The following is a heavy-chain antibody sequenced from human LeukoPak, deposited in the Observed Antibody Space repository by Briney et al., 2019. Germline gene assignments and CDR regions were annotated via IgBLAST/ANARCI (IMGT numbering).Heavy chain of an antibody. Sequence: GGSLRLSCAASGLIVSSNYMSWVRQVPGKGLEWVSFIYRDGNTNYADSVKGRFTISRDNSKNTLSLQMNSLRAEDMAVYYCARVRTVRIFSTAMDAFDIWGQGTMVTVSS. CDR3: ARVRTVRIFSTAMDAFDI. J-gene: IGHJ3*02. CDR2: IYRDGNT. V-gene: IGHV3-66*01. D-gene: IGHD5-18*01. CDR1: GLIVSSNY.